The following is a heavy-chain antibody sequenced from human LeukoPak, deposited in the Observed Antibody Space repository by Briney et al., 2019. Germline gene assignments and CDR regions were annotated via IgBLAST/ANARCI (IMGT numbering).Heavy chain of an antibody. J-gene: IGHJ4*02. CDR3: ARGDHGGYCSNTSCYTDY. V-gene: IGHV1-46*01. D-gene: IGHD2-2*02. CDR1: GYTFTSYY. CDR2: INPSGGST. Sequence: ASVKVSCKASGYTFTSYYMHWVRQAPGQGLEWVGIINPSGGSTSYAQKFQGRVTMTRDTSTSTVYMELSSLRSEDTAVYCCARGDHGGYCSNTSCYTDYWGQGTLVTVSS.